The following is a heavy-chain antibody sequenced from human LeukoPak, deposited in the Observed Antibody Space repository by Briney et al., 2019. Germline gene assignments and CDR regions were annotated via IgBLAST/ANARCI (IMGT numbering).Heavy chain of an antibody. D-gene: IGHD6-19*01. J-gene: IGHJ5*02. CDR2: VYYTGST. CDR3: ARHGASGWYVNWFDP. CDR1: GGSISSGGYY. V-gene: IGHV4-61*08. Sequence: PSETLSLTCTVSGGSISSGGYYWSWIRQPPGKGLEWIGYVYYTGSTNYNPSLKSRVTISLDTSKNQFSLKLSSVTAADTAVYFCARHGASGWYVNWFDPWGQGTLVTVSS.